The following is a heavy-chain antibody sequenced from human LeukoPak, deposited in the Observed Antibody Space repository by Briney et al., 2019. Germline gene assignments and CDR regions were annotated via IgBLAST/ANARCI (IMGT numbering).Heavy chain of an antibody. V-gene: IGHV3-23*01. Sequence: GGSLRLSCAASGFTFSSYAVSWVSRAPGKWLEWVSAISGSGGRTYYTDSVKGRFTISRDNSKNTLYLQMNSLRAEDTAVYYCAKGRIPSSGWESDYWGQGTLVTVSS. CDR1: GFTFSSYA. CDR3: AKGRIPSSGWESDY. D-gene: IGHD3-22*01. J-gene: IGHJ4*02. CDR2: ISGSGGRT.